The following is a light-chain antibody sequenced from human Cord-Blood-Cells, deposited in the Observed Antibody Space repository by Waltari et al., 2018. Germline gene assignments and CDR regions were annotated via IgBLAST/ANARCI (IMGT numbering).Light chain of an antibody. V-gene: IGKV1-5*01. CDR1: QSISSW. J-gene: IGKJ1*01. CDR3: QQYNSWPT. CDR2: DAP. Sequence: DIQMTQSPSTLSASVGDRVTITCRASQSISSWLAWYQQKPGKAPKLLIYDAPSLESGVPSRFSGSGSGTEFTLTISSLQPDDFATYYCQQYNSWPTFGQGTKVEIK.